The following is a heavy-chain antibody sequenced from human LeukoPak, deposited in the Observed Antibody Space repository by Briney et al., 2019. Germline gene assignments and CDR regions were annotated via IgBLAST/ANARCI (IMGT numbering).Heavy chain of an antibody. J-gene: IGHJ4*02. CDR3: AKWAVSSRGFDY. V-gene: IGHV3-23*01. Sequence: GGSLRLSCAASGFTFSSYAMSWVRQAPGKGLEWVSDITGSGGSTHYADSVKGRFTISRDNSKNTLYLQMNSLRAEDTAVYYCAKWAVSSRGFDYWGQGTLVTVSS. CDR2: ITGSGGST. D-gene: IGHD5/OR15-5a*01. CDR1: GFTFSSYA.